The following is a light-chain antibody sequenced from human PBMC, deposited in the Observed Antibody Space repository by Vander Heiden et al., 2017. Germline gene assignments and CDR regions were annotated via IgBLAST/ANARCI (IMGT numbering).Light chain of an antibody. Sequence: DIQMTQSPSTLSASVGDRVTITCRASQSISSWLAWYQQKPGKAPKLLIHKASSLESGVPSRFSGSGSGTEFTLTISSLQPDDFATYYCQQDTSYPYTFGSGTKLEIK. CDR1: QSISSW. V-gene: IGKV1-5*03. J-gene: IGKJ2*01. CDR2: KAS. CDR3: QQDTSYPYT.